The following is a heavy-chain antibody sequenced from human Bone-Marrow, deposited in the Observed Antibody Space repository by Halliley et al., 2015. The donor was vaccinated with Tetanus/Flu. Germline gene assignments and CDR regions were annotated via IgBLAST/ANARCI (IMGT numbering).Heavy chain of an antibody. D-gene: IGHD2-15*01. V-gene: IGHV4-30-2*01. CDR3: ARASVVAAEF. J-gene: IGHJ1*01. CDR2: IYHGST. Sequence: RGLEWIGYIYHGSTYYTPSLKSRVPISVDRSKNQFPLTLGSVTAADTAVYCCARASVVAAEFWGPGTLVTVAS.